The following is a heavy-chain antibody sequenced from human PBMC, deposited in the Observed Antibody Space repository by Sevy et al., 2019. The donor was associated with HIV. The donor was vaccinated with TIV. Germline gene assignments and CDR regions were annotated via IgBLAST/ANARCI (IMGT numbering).Heavy chain of an antibody. Sequence: GGSLRLSCEASGFTFTDYWMSWVRQTPERGLEWVATIKQDESETYYVDSVKGRFAISRDNGKNSVSLQMNGLRVEDTALYYCAREVGGFNWRPYYFDSWGQGTLVTVSS. CDR3: AREVGGFNWRPYYFDS. J-gene: IGHJ4*02. CDR2: IKQDESET. V-gene: IGHV3-7*01. CDR1: GFTFTDYW. D-gene: IGHD3-3*01.